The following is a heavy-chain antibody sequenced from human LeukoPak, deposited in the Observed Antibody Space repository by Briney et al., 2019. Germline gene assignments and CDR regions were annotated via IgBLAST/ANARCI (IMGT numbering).Heavy chain of an antibody. Sequence: GGSLRLSCAASGFIFSSYAMHRVRQAPGKGPEWVSFITNDGRAIDYTHSVKGRFTISRDNARNSLYLQMNSLRAEDTALYYCARRLPYFGMDVWGQGTTVTVSS. CDR2: ITNDGRAI. D-gene: IGHD5-18*01. CDR3: ARRLPYFGMDV. V-gene: IGHV3-48*03. CDR1: GFIFSSYA. J-gene: IGHJ6*02.